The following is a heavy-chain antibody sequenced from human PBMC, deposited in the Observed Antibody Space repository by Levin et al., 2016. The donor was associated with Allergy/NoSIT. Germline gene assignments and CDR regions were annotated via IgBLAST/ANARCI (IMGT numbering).Heavy chain of an antibody. D-gene: IGHD2-2*01. CDR2: IYYSGST. J-gene: IGHJ6*02. V-gene: IGHV4-39*01. Sequence: WIRQPPGKGLEWIGSIYYSGSTYYNPPLKSRVTISVDTSKNQFSLKLSSVTAADTAVYYCARHRIVVVPAGYGMDVWGQGTTVTVSS. CDR3: ARHRIVVVPAGYGMDV.